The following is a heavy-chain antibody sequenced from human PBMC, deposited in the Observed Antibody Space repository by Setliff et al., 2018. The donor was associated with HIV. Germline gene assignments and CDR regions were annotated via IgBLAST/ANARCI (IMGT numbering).Heavy chain of an antibody. CDR3: TRRGADSYYPRPLDV. Sequence: PSETLSLTCTVSGSSISSNYYWNWIRLPPGKGLEWIGYIFYSGSTNYNPSLKSRVTISVDTSKNQFSLRLNSVTAADTAIYYCTRRGADSYYPRPLDVWGKGTTVTVSS. D-gene: IGHD3-10*01. CDR1: GSSISSNYY. J-gene: IGHJ6*04. V-gene: IGHV4-59*01. CDR2: IFYSGST.